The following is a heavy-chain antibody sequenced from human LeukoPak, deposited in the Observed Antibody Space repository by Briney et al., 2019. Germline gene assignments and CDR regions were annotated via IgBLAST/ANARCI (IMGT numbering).Heavy chain of an antibody. Sequence: GGSLRLSCAASGFTFSSYGMHWVRQAPGKGLEWVAVIWYDGSNKYYADSVKGRFTISRDNSKNTLYLQMNSLRAEDAAVYYCVKGSRGSRPYYFDYWGQGTLVTVSS. J-gene: IGHJ4*02. CDR3: VKGSRGSRPYYFDY. CDR1: GFTFSSYG. D-gene: IGHD2-15*01. V-gene: IGHV3-33*06. CDR2: IWYDGSNK.